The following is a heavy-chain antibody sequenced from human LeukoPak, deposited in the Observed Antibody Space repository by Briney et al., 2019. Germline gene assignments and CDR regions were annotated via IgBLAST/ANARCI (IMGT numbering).Heavy chain of an antibody. CDR2: TRYDGSNG. CDR3: AKDRTTVTTGSHCDY. V-gene: IGHV3-30*02. D-gene: IGHD4-17*01. J-gene: IGHJ4*02. CDR1: GFTFSTYG. Sequence: GGSLRLSCAAPGFTFSTYGMHWVRQAPGKGLEWVAFTRYDGSNGYYTDSVKGRFTISRDNSKNTLYLQMNSLRAEDTAVYYCAKDRTTVTTGSHCDYWGQGTLVTVSS.